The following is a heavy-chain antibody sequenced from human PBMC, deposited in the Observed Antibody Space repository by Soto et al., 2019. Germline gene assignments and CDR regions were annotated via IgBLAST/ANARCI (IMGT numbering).Heavy chain of an antibody. J-gene: IGHJ6*02. CDR3: ARGDATKIVVTTYYAMDV. CDR2: IIPVFGTP. CDR1: GGSLSNYG. Sequence: QVRLVQSGAEVKKPGSSVKVSCKASGGSLSNYGISWVRQAPGQGLEWMGAIIPVFGTPNYAQKFQDRVTITADESTTIVYMEVRSLTSEDTAVYYCARGDATKIVVTTYYAMDVWGQGTTVTVSS. D-gene: IGHD3-22*01. V-gene: IGHV1-69*12.